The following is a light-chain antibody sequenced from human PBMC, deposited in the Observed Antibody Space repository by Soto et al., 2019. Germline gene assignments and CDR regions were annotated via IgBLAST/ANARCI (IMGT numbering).Light chain of an antibody. CDR3: SSYTSSGTLV. J-gene: IGLJ2*01. CDR2: EVS. CDR1: SSDVGDYDY. Sequence: QSALTQPASVSGSPGQSITISCTGTSSDVGDYDYVSWYQQHPGKAPKLMISEVSNRPSGGSNRFSVSKFGNTASLAISGLQAEDEADYYCSSYTSSGTLVFGGGTKLTVL. V-gene: IGLV2-14*01.